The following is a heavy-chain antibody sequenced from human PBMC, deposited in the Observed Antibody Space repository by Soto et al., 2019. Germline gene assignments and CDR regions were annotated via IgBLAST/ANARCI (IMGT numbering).Heavy chain of an antibody. Sequence: GASVKVSCKASGFTFITYDFSWVRQAAGQGLEWMGWMNPNNGNAGFAQKFRGRINMTRNTSISTAYLELSSLRSDDSAVYFGASQKDRSGPDFLDLWGQGTLVTVSS. V-gene: IGHV1-8*01. D-gene: IGHD6-25*01. CDR3: ASQKDRSGPDFLDL. J-gene: IGHJ5*02. CDR1: GFTFITYD. CDR2: MNPNNGNA.